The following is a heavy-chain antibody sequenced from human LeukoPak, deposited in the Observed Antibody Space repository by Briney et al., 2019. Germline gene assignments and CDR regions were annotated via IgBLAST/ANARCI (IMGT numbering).Heavy chain of an antibody. D-gene: IGHD1-26*01. V-gene: IGHV3-66*01. J-gene: IGHJ4*02. CDR1: GFTVSSNY. Sequence: GGSLRLSCAASGFTVSSNYMNWVRQAPGKGLEWVSVIYSGGNTYYADSVKGRFTISRDNSKNTLYVQMNSLRAEDTAVYYCVREIEWALDYWGQGTLVTVSS. CDR3: VREIEWALDY. CDR2: IYSGGNT.